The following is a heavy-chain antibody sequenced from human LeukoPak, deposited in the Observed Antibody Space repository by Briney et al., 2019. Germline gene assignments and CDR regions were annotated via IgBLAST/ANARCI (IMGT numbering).Heavy chain of an antibody. D-gene: IGHD5-12*01. CDR3: AREFGGYGEIDY. CDR1: GYTFTSYG. J-gene: IGHJ4*02. CDR2: ISAYNGNT. V-gene: IGHV1-18*01. Sequence: ASVKVSWKASGYTFTSYGISWVRRAPGQGRGWMGWISAYNGNTNYAQKHQGRVTMTTDTSTSTAYMELRSLRSDDTAVYYCAREFGGYGEIDYWGQGTLVTVSS.